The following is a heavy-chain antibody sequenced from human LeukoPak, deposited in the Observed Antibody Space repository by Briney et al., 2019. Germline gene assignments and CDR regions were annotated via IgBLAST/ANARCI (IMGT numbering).Heavy chain of an antibody. D-gene: IGHD5-12*01. CDR1: GFTFSSYD. Sequence: GGSLRLSCAASGFTFSSYDMHWVRQPTGRGLEWVSAIGTAGDTYYPGSVKGRFTISRENAKNSLYLQMNSLRAGDTAVYYCVRGTGYSAYDYDFDYWGQGTLVTVSS. J-gene: IGHJ4*02. CDR2: IGTAGDT. V-gene: IGHV3-13*04. CDR3: VRGTGYSAYDYDFDY.